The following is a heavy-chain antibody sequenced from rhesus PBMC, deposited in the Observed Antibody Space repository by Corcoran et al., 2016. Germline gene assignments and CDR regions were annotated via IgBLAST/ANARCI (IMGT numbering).Heavy chain of an antibody. V-gene: IGHV4-160*01. Sequence: VYLQESGPGLLNPSDTLFLICDVSGASVISNNCSCFRLYPAVGLEWIGYIYGGSGSTNYYPSLKSRVTISRETSKKQFSLKLSSVTAADNGVYYCTTYDRVATAFYYWGQGVLVTVSS. CDR1: GASVISNN. CDR2: IYGGSGST. CDR3: TTYDRVATAFYY. D-gene: IGHD4-4*01. J-gene: IGHJ4*01.